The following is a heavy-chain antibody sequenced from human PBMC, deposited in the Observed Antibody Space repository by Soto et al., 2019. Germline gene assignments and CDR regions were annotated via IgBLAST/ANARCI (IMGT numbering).Heavy chain of an antibody. CDR2: MSGSSSTT. D-gene: IGHD3-16*02. V-gene: IGHV3-23*01. J-gene: IGHJ4*02. Sequence: EVQLLESGGGLVQPGGSLRLSCATSGLTFSNYAMRWVRQAPGKGLEWVSSMSGSSSTTYYADSVKGRFTISRDRSKNTLYLQTSDLSAEDTALCSCATNLERDLPRVIDFWGQGTLVTVSS. CDR1: GLTFSNYA. CDR3: ATNLERDLPRVIDF.